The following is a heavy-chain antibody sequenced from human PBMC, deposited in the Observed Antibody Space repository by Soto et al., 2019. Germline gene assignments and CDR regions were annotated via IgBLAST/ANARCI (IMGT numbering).Heavy chain of an antibody. CDR3: AKGGGDY. CDR1: GFTFSSYT. V-gene: IGHV3-23*01. Sequence: EVQLLESGGGLVQPGGSLRLSCAASGFTFSSYTMSWVRQGPGKGLEWVSGISSSGGSTVYADSVKGRFTISRDNFKNTLYLQMNSLRAGDTAVYYCAKGGGDYWGQGTPVTVSS. J-gene: IGHJ4*02. CDR2: ISSSGGST. D-gene: IGHD3-10*01.